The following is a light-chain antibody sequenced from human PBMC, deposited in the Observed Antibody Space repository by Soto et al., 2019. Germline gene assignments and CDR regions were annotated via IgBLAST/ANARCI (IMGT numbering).Light chain of an antibody. CDR1: QSVSSSY. CDR3: QQSYSTPLT. CDR2: GAS. Sequence: EIVLTQSPVTLSLSPGERATLSCRASQSVSSSYLAWYQQKPGQAPRLLIYGASSRATGIPSRFSGSGSETDFTLTISSLQPEDFATYYCQQSYSTPLTFGGGTKVDIK. J-gene: IGKJ4*01. V-gene: IGKV3-20*02.